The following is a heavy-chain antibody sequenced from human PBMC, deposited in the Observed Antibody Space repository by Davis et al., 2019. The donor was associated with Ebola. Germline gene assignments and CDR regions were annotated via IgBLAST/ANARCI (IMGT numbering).Heavy chain of an antibody. CDR3: ARLTTVTADHWYFDL. Sequence: SETLSLTCAVYGGSSSGYYWSWIRQHPGKGLEWIGEINHSGSTNYNPSLKSRVTISVDTSKNQFSLKVNSVSAADTAVYYCARLTTVTADHWYFDLWGRGTLVTVSS. D-gene: IGHD4-17*01. CDR1: GGSSSGYY. J-gene: IGHJ2*01. CDR2: INHSGST. V-gene: IGHV4-34*01.